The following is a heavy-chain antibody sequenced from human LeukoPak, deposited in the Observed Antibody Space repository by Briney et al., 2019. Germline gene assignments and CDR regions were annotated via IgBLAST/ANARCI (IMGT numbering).Heavy chain of an antibody. J-gene: IGHJ3*02. CDR2: IIPILGIA. CDR3: ARVLAVTAFDI. CDR1: GGTFSSYA. Sequence: SVKVSCKASGGTFSSYAISWVRQAPGQGLEWMGRIIPILGIANYAQKFQGRVTITADKSTSTAYMELSSLRSEDTVVYYCARVLAVTAFDIWGQGTMVTVSS. V-gene: IGHV1-69*04. D-gene: IGHD2-21*02.